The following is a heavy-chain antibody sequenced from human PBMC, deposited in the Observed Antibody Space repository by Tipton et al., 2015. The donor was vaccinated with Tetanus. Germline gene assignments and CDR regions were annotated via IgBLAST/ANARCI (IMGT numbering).Heavy chain of an antibody. CDR1: GYTFTGYH. J-gene: IGHJ4*02. CDR2: VNPKNGVT. Sequence: QSGAEVKKPGASVKVSCKASGYTFTGYHLHWVRQAPGQGLEWMGWVNPKNGVTDSAQKFQGRVALARDTSINTAYMELSRLGSDDTAVYYCVRGRGLGAYSFGFEYWGQGALVTVSS. D-gene: IGHD5-12*01. CDR3: VRGRGLGAYSFGFEY. V-gene: IGHV1-2*02.